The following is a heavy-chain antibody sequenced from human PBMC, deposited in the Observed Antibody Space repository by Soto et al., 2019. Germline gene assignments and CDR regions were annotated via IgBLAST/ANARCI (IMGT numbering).Heavy chain of an antibody. V-gene: IGHV3-7*01. CDR3: ARDRGTRPYYYYYGMDV. J-gene: IGHJ6*02. CDR2: IKQDGSEK. Sequence: GSLRLSCAASGFTFSSYWMSWVRQAPGKGLEWVANIKQDGSEKYYVDSVKGRFTISRDNAKNSLYLQMNSLRAEDTAVYYCARDRGTRPYYYYYGMDVWGQGTTVTVYS. D-gene: IGHD1-7*01. CDR1: GFTFSSYW.